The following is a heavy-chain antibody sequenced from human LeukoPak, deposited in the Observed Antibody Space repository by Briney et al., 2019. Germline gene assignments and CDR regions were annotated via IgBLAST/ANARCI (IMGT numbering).Heavy chain of an antibody. CDR2: INHSGST. D-gene: IGHD6-19*01. CDR1: GFTFDDYG. V-gene: IGHV4-34*01. J-gene: IGHJ6*02. CDR3: ARVSRQQWLVLYYYGMDV. Sequence: GSLRLSCAASGFTFDDYGMSWVRQPPGKGLEWIGEINHSGSTNYNPSLKSRVTVSVDTSKNQFSLKLSSVTAADTAVYYCARVSRQQWLVLYYYGMDVWGQGTTVTVSS.